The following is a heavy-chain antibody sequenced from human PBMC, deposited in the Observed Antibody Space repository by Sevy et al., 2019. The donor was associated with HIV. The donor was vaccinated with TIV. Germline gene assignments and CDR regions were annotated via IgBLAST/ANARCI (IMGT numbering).Heavy chain of an antibody. CDR3: AGENAWGRGYS. CDR2: IYYNGHI. J-gene: IGHJ4*02. Sequence: SETLSLTCTVSGGSITSLYWNWIRQPPGKGLEWIANIYYNGHINYNPSLKSRVTLSLDTSKNHFSLRLSSVTAADTDMYYCAGENAWGRGYSWGQGTLVTVSS. V-gene: IGHV4-59*08. D-gene: IGHD1-26*01. CDR1: GGSITSLY.